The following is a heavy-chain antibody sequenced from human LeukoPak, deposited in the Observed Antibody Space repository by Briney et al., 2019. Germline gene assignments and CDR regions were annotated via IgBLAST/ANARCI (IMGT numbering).Heavy chain of an antibody. CDR1: GGSISSSGFC. CDR2: IDYSGRT. CDR3: ARSLHIAAAGTYHFDY. Sequence: SETLSLTCTVSGGSISSSGFCWGWIRQSPGKGLEWIGTIDYSGRTFYNPSLKSRVTISVDTSKNQFSLKLTSVTAADTAVYYCARSLHIAAAGTYHFDYWGQGTLVTVSS. J-gene: IGHJ4*02. V-gene: IGHV4-39*01. D-gene: IGHD6-13*01.